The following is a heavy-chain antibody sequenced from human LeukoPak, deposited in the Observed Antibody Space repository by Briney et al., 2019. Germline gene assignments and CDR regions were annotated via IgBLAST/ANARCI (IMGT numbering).Heavy chain of an antibody. V-gene: IGHV1-46*01. D-gene: IGHD4-17*01. Sequence: GASVKVSCKASGYTFTNYYMHWVRQAPGQGLEWMGITNPSGPSTSYAQKFQGRVTMTRDTSTSTVYMELNSLTSDDTAMYYCGRQDYAAGSSDYWGQGTLVTVSS. J-gene: IGHJ4*02. CDR1: GYTFTNYY. CDR3: GRQDYAAGSSDY. CDR2: TNPSGPST.